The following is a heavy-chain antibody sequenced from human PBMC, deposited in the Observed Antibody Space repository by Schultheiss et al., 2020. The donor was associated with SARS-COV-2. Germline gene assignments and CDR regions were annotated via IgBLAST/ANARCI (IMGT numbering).Heavy chain of an antibody. CDR2: IYWDDDK. Sequence: SGPTLVKPTQTLTLTCTFSGFSLSTSGMCVSWIRQPPGKALEWLALIYWDDDKRYSPSLKTRLTISKDTSKNQVVLTMTNMDPVDTATYYCARMYSSSHDFDYWGQGTLVTVSS. V-gene: IGHV2-70*01. CDR1: GFSLSTSGMC. J-gene: IGHJ4*02. D-gene: IGHD6-6*01. CDR3: ARMYSSSHDFDY.